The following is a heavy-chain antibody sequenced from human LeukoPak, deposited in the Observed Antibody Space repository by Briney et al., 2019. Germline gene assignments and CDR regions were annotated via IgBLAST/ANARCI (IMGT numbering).Heavy chain of an antibody. CDR3: ARDRGGDYFDY. CDR1: GFTCSNSG. D-gene: IGHD3-16*01. V-gene: IGHV3-30*02. CDR2: IRSDGGNK. J-gene: IGHJ4*02. Sequence: GGSLRRSCAATGFTCSNSGMHWVRQAPGKGLEWVAFIRSDGGNKYYADSVKGRFTISGDNSKNTLYLQMNSLRAEDTAVYYCARDRGGDYFDYWGQGTLVTVSS.